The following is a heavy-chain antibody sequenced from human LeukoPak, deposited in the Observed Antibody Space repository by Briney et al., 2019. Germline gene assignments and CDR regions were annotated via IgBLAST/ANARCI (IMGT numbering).Heavy chain of an antibody. D-gene: IGHD2-15*01. CDR1: GGSISSSSYY. CDR2: IYYSGST. J-gene: IGHJ4*02. Sequence: SETLSLTCTVSGGSISSSSYYWGWIRQPPGKGLEWIGSIYYSGSTYYNPSLKSRVTISVDTSKNRFSLKLSSVTAADTAVYYCARDRVLPRGVDYWGQGTLVTVSS. CDR3: ARDRVLPRGVDY. V-gene: IGHV4-39*07.